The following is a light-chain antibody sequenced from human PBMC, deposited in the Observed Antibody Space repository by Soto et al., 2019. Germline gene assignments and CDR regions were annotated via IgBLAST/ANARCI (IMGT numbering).Light chain of an antibody. CDR3: QHYNSYSEA. V-gene: IGKV1-5*03. CDR2: KAS. Sequence: DIQMTQSPSTLSGSVGDRVTITCRARQTIRSWLAWYQQKPGKAPKLLIYKASTLKSGVPSRFSGSGSGTEFTLTISSLQPDDFATYYCQHYNSYSEAFGQGTKVDIK. CDR1: QTIRSW. J-gene: IGKJ1*01.